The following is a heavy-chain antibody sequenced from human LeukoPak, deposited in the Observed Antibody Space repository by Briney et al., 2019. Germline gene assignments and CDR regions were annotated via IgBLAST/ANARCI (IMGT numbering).Heavy chain of an antibody. Sequence: PSETLSLTCAVYGGSFSGYYWSWIRQPPGKGLEWIGEINHSGSTNYNPSLKSRVTISVDTSKNQFSLKLSSVTAADTAVYYCARGVRYCSSTSCYTKVYNWFDPWGQGTLVTVSS. J-gene: IGHJ5*02. V-gene: IGHV4-34*01. CDR1: GGSFSGYY. D-gene: IGHD2-2*02. CDR3: ARGVRYCSSTSCYTKVYNWFDP. CDR2: INHSGST.